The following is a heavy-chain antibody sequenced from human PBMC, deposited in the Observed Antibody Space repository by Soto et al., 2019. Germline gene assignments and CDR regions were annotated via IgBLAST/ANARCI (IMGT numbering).Heavy chain of an antibody. V-gene: IGHV3-66*01. CDR3: ARGVDSSGWYLDFDY. CDR2: IYSGGST. J-gene: IGHJ4*02. D-gene: IGHD6-19*01. Sequence: EVQLVESGGGLVQPGGSLRLSCAASGFTVSSNYMSWVRQAPGKGLEWVSVIYSGGSTYYADSVKGRLTISRDNSKNTLYTQMNSLRAEDTAVYYCARGVDSSGWYLDFDYWGQGTLVTVSS. CDR1: GFTVSSNY.